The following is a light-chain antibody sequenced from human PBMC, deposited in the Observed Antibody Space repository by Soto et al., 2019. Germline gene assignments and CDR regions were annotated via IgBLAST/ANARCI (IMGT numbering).Light chain of an antibody. CDR1: ESISSTY. Sequence: EIVLTQSPDTLSLSPGERATLSCRASESISSTYLAWYQQTPGQAPRLLIFGASIRATGIPDRFSGSGSGTDFTLTISRLEPEDFAVYYCQQYGISPWTFGQGTKVEI. J-gene: IGKJ1*01. CDR3: QQYGISPWT. CDR2: GAS. V-gene: IGKV3-20*01.